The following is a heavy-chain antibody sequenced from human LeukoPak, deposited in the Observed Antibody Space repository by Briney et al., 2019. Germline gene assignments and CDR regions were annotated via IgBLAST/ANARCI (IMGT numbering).Heavy chain of an antibody. Sequence: ASVKVSCKASGYSFSSYGISWVRQAPGQGLEWMAWISAYNGDTNYAQKLQGRVTVTKDTSTNTAYMELRSLRSDDTAVYYCAREHYGDYFSGAFDIWGQGTVVTVSS. CDR1: GYSFSSYG. CDR3: AREHYGDYFSGAFDI. V-gene: IGHV1-18*01. CDR2: ISAYNGDT. D-gene: IGHD4-17*01. J-gene: IGHJ3*02.